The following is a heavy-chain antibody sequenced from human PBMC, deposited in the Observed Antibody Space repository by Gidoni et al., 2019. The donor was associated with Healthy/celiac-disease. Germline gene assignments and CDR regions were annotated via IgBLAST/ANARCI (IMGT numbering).Heavy chain of an antibody. Sequence: QMQLVQSGPEVKKPGTSVKVSCKASGFTFTSSAVQWVRQARGQRLEWIGWIVVGSGNTNYAQKFQERVTITRDMSTSTAYMELSSLRSEDTAVYYCAAGYGSGSYYLAFDYWGQGTLVTVSS. J-gene: IGHJ4*02. V-gene: IGHV1-58*01. D-gene: IGHD3-10*01. CDR2: IVVGSGNT. CDR1: GFTFTSSA. CDR3: AAGYGSGSYYLAFDY.